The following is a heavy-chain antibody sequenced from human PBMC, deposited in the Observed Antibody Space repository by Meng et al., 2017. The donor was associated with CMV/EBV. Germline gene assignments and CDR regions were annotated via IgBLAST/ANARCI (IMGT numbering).Heavy chain of an antibody. V-gene: IGHV3-53*01. Sequence: GESLKISCAASGFSFSSYGMSWVRQAPGKGLEWVSLIYSGGSTYYADSVKGRFTISRDNSKNTLFLQMNSLRAEDTAVYYCARWDIVTTFRKDYYYYGMDVWGQGTTVTVSS. CDR3: ARWDIVTTFRKDYYYYGMDV. CDR1: GFSFSSYG. D-gene: IGHD5-12*01. J-gene: IGHJ6*02. CDR2: IYSGGST.